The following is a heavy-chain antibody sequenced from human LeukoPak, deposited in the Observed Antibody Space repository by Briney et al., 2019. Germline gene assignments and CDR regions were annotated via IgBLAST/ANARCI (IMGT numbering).Heavy chain of an antibody. J-gene: IGHJ3*02. Sequence: TLSLTCTVSGGSISSGGYYWSWIRQHPGKGLEWIGYIYYSGSTYYNPSLKSRVTISVDTSKNQFSLKLSSVTAADTAVYYCARDWLDFGIGAFDIWGQGTMVTVSS. CDR3: ARDWLDFGIGAFDI. CDR1: GGSISSGGYY. V-gene: IGHV4-31*03. CDR2: IYYSGST. D-gene: IGHD4-17*01.